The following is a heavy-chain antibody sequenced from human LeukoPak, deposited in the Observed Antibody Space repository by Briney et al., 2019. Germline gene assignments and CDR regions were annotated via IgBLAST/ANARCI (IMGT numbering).Heavy chain of an antibody. CDR3: AKDSGGYTYVFDY. V-gene: IGHV3-30*18. CDR2: ISYDGSNK. CDR1: GFTVSSYG. Sequence: GGSLRLSCAASGFTVSSYGMHWVRQAPGKGLEWVAVISYDGSNKYYADSVKDRFTISRDNSKNTLYLQMNSLRAEDTAVYYCAKDSGGYTYVFDYWGHGTLVTVSS. D-gene: IGHD5-18*01. J-gene: IGHJ4*01.